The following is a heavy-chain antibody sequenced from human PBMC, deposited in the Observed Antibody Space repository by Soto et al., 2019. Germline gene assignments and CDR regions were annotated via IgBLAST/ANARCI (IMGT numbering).Heavy chain of an antibody. D-gene: IGHD3-9*01. CDR2: INPHSGGT. CDR1: GYTFTGYY. J-gene: IGHJ3*02. V-gene: IGHV1-2*04. CDR3: ARYDILTGYDDAFYI. Sequence: QVQLVQSGAEVKKPWASVKVSCKASGYTFTGYYMHWLRQDPGQGLEWMGWINPHSGGTNYAQTFQDWVTMTRDTYISTAYMALSRLRSDGTAVYYCARYDILTGYDDAFYIWGQGTIVPVSS.